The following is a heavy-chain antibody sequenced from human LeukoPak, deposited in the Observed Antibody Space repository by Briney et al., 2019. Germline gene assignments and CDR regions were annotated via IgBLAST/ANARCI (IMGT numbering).Heavy chain of an antibody. J-gene: IGHJ4*02. D-gene: IGHD3-10*01. CDR3: ARFENYYGSGNAVGLDY. V-gene: IGHV3-21*01. CDR1: GFTFSSYS. CDR2: ISSSSSYI. Sequence: PGGSLRLSCAASGFTFSSYSMNWVRQAPGKGLEWVSSISSSSSYIYYADSVRGRFTISRDNAKNSLYLQMNSLRAEDTAVYYCARFENYYGSGNAVGLDYWGQGTLVTVSS.